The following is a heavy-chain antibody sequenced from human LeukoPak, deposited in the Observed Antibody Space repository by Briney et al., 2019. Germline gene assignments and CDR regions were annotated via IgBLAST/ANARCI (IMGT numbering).Heavy chain of an antibody. CDR3: ASTVFPVVPYYYYYGMDV. D-gene: IGHD3-3*01. V-gene: IGHV3-21*01. J-gene: IGHJ6*02. Sequence: GGSLRLSCAASGFTFSSYSMNWVRQAPGKGLEWVSSISSSSSYIYYADSVKGRFTISRGNAKNSLYLQMNSLRAEDAAVYYCASTVFPVVPYYYYYGMDVWGQGTTVTVSS. CDR2: ISSSSSYI. CDR1: GFTFSSYS.